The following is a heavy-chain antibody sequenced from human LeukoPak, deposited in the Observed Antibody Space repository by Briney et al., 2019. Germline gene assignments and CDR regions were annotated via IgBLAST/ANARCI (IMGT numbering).Heavy chain of an antibody. D-gene: IGHD6-6*01. V-gene: IGHV4-34*01. Sequence: PSETLSLTCAVYGGSFRGYYWSWIRQPPGKGLEWIGEINHRGCTNYNASLKSRVTISVDTSKNQFSLKLSSVTATDTAVYYCARGRIAALPIPPYNWFDPWGQGTLVTVSS. CDR2: INHRGCT. CDR1: GGSFRGYY. CDR3: ARGRIAALPIPPYNWFDP. J-gene: IGHJ5*02.